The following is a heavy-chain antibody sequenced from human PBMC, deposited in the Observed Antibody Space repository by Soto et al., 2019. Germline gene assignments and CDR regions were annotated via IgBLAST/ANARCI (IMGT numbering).Heavy chain of an antibody. D-gene: IGHD3-22*01. CDR3: LSTTIAVVM. CDR1: GFTVSTYG. V-gene: IGHV3-30*03. CDR2: ISYDGSNK. Sequence: GGSLRLSCAASGFTVSTYGMHWVRQAPGKGLEWVAVISYDGSNKYYADSVKDRFIISRDNSKNTLYLQMNSLRAEDTAVYYCLSTTIAVVMWGQGTLVTVSS. J-gene: IGHJ4*02.